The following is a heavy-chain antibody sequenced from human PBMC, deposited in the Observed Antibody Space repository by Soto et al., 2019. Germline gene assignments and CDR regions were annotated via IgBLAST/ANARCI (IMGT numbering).Heavy chain of an antibody. CDR1: GYTFTSYY. J-gene: IGHJ6*02. CDR3: ASSLVPHYYYYGMDV. D-gene: IGHD6-13*01. Sequence: ASVKVSCKASGYTFTSYYMHWVRQAPGQGLEWMGIINPSGGSTSYAQKFQGRVTMTRDTSTSTVYMELSSLRSEDTAVYYCASSLVPHYYYYGMDVWGQGTTVTVSS. V-gene: IGHV1-46*01. CDR2: INPSGGST.